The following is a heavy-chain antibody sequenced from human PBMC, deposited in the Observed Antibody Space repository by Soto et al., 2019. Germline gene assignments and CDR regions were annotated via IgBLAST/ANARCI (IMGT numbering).Heavy chain of an antibody. CDR2: IYQSGST. CDR1: GGAISSSKW. CDR3: ARASATIAAAAIFDY. D-gene: IGHD6-13*01. V-gene: IGHV4-4*02. Sequence: QVQLQESGPGLVKPSETLSLTCAVSGGAISSSKWWSWVRQPPGKGLEWIGEIYQSGSTNYNPSLESRVRMSVDKSRNQFSLKLTSVSAADTAVYYCARASATIAAAAIFDYWGQGTLVTVSS. J-gene: IGHJ4*02.